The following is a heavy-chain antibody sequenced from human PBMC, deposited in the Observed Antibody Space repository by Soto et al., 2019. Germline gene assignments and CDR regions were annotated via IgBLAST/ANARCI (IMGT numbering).Heavy chain of an antibody. CDR3: ARDRDTMVRGVIIIGWFDP. J-gene: IGHJ5*02. CDR2: ISAYNGNT. V-gene: IGHV1-18*01. Sequence: ASVKVSCKASGYTFTSYGISWVRQAPGQGLEWMGWISAYNGNTNYAQKLQGGVTMTTDTSTSTAYMELRSLSSDDTAVYYCARDRDTMVRGVIIIGWFDPRGQGTLVTVSS. D-gene: IGHD3-10*01. CDR1: GYTFTSYG.